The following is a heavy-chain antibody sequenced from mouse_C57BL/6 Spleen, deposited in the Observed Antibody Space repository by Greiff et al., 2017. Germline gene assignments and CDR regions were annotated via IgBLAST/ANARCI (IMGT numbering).Heavy chain of an antibody. CDR3: ARSLFDYYGSSSLDY. V-gene: IGHV1-18*01. Sequence: EVQLQQSGPELVKPGASVKIPCKASGYTFTDYNMDWVKQSHGKSLEWIGDINPNNGGTIYNQKFKGKATLTVDKSSSTAYMELRSLTSEDTAVYYCARSLFDYYGSSSLDYWGQGTTLTVSS. J-gene: IGHJ2*01. CDR1: GYTFTDYN. CDR2: INPNNGGT. D-gene: IGHD1-1*01.